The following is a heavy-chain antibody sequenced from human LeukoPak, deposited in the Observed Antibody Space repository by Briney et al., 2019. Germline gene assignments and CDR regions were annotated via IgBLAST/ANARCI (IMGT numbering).Heavy chain of an antibody. CDR3: ARTFYYYYYMDV. J-gene: IGHJ6*03. CDR2: ISWNSGSI. D-gene: IGHD2-2*01. CDR1: GFTFDDYA. Sequence: GRSLRLSCAASGFTFDDYAMHWVRQAPGKGLEWVSGISWNSGSIGYADSVKGRFTISGDNAKNSLYLQMNSLRAEGMALYYCARTFYYYYYMDVWGKGTTVTVSS. V-gene: IGHV3-9*03.